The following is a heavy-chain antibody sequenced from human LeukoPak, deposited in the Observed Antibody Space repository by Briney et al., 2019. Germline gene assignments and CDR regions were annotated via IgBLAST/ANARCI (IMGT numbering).Heavy chain of an antibody. CDR1: GYSLIELS. D-gene: IGHD1-20*01. V-gene: IGHV1-8*01. CDR3: AREMDSVTAYLD. CDR2: MNPNSGNT. Sequence: ASVKVSCKVSGYSLIELSMHWVRQATGQGLEWMGWMNPNSGNTGYAQKFQGRVTMTRNTSISTAYMELSSLRSEDTAVYYCAREMDSVTAYLDWGQGTLVTVSS. J-gene: IGHJ4*02.